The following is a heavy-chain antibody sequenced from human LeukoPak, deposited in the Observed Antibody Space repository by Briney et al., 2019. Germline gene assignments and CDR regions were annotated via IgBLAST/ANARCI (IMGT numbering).Heavy chain of an antibody. CDR3: ASRGIAARPGGGADY. CDR1: GGSFSGYY. D-gene: IGHD6-6*01. CDR2: INHSGST. J-gene: IGHJ4*02. Sequence: SETLSLTCAVYGGSFSGYYWSWIRQPPGKGLEWIGEINHSGSTNYNPSLKSRVTISVDTSKNQFSLKLSSVTAADTAVYYCASRGIAARPGGGADYWGQGTLVTVSS. V-gene: IGHV4-34*01.